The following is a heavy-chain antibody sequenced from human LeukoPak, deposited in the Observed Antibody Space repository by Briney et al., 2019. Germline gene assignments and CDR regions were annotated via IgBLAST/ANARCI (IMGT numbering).Heavy chain of an antibody. CDR2: ITAYNGNT. CDR1: GYTFTSYG. Sequence: ASVKVSCKASGYTFTSYGISWVRQAPGQGLEWMGWITAYNGNTNYAQKLQGRVTMTTDTSTSTAYMELRSLRSDDTAVYYCAGMGGYYDILTGYYPPLYYFDYWGQGTLVTVSS. D-gene: IGHD3-9*01. J-gene: IGHJ4*02. CDR3: AGMGGYYDILTGYYPPLYYFDY. V-gene: IGHV1-18*01.